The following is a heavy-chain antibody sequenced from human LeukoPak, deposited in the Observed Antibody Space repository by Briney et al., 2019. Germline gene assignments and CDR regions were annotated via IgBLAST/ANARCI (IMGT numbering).Heavy chain of an antibody. CDR1: GGTFSSYA. J-gene: IGHJ4*02. CDR3: AVCPPSRDDY. D-gene: IGHD5-24*01. V-gene: IGHV1-69*05. Sequence: SVKVSCKASGGTFSSYAISWVRLAPGQELEWMGRIIPIFGTANYAQKFQGRVTITTDESTGTAYMELSSLRSEDTAVYYCAVCPPSRDDYWGQGTLVTVSS. CDR2: IIPIFGTA.